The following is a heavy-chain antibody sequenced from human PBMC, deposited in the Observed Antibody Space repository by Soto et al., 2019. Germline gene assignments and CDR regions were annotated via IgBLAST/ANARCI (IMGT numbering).Heavy chain of an antibody. CDR2: ISAYNGNT. Sequence: ASVKVSCKASGYTFTSYGISWVRQAPGQGLEWMGWISAYNGNTNYAQKLQGRVTMTTDTSTSTAYMELRSLRSDDTAVYYCARLLSCSSTSCYPTLGHFHYRGQGTLVTVSS. V-gene: IGHV1-18*01. D-gene: IGHD2-2*01. CDR3: ARLLSCSSTSCYPTLGHFHY. CDR1: GYTFTSYG. J-gene: IGHJ1*01.